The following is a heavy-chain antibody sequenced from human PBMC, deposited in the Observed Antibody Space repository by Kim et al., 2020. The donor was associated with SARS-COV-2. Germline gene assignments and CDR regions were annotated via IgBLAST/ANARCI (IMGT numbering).Heavy chain of an antibody. D-gene: IGHD3-9*01. CDR3: ARGDVRYFDGSDGGTFDI. J-gene: IGHJ3*02. CDR1: GFTFSAYV. V-gene: IGHV3-30*03. Sequence: GGSLRLSCTASGFTFSAYVIHWVRQSPGKGLEWLSVISFDGSNEYYADSVKGRFTISRDNSKNTLYLHLSSLRSEDTAVYYCARGDVRYFDGSDGGTFDIWGQGTMVTVSS. CDR2: ISFDGSNE.